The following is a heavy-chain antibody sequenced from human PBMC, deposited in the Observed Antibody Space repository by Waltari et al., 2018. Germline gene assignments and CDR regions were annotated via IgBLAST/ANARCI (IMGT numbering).Heavy chain of an antibody. CDR1: GGSISRGDDY. J-gene: IGHJ6*03. Sequence: QVQPHEPGPGLVKPPLPLSLACTVSGGSISRGDDYWSWIRQHPGKGLEWIGYIYYSGSTYYNPSLKSRVTISVDTSKNQFSLKLSSVTAADTAVYYCASRYSGSYYAYYYYMDVWGKGTTVTISS. D-gene: IGHD1-26*01. CDR3: ASRYSGSYYAYYYYMDV. CDR2: IYYSGST. V-gene: IGHV4-30-4*08.